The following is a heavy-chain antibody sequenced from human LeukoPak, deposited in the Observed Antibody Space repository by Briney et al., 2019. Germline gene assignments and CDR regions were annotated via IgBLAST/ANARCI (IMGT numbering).Heavy chain of an antibody. J-gene: IGHJ5*02. CDR3: AREFDFWSGYYLNWFDP. CDR2: IYTSGST. Sequence: TLSLTCTVSGGSISSGSYYWSWIRQPAGKGLEWIGRIYTSGSTNYNPSLKSRVTISVDTSKNQFSLKLSSVTAADTAVYYCAREFDFWSGYYLNWFDPWGQGTLVTVSS. D-gene: IGHD3-3*01. CDR1: GGSISSGSYY. V-gene: IGHV4-61*02.